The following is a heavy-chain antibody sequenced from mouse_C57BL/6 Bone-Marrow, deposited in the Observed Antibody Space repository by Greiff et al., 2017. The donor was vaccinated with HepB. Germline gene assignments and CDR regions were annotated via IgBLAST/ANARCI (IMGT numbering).Heavy chain of an antibody. J-gene: IGHJ2*01. CDR2: INPSNGGT. D-gene: IGHD1-1*01. CDR1: GYTFTSYW. Sequence: QVQLQQPGTELVKPGASVKLSCKASGYTFTSYWMHWVKQRPGQGLEWIGNINPSNGGTNYNEKFKSKATLTVDKSSSTAYMQLSSLTSEDSAVYYCARNKVRFTAVVATDYFDYWGQGTTLTVSS. V-gene: IGHV1-53*01. CDR3: ARNKVRFTAVVATDYFDY.